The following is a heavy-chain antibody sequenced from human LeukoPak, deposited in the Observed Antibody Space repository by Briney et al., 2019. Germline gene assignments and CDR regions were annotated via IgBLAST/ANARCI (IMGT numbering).Heavy chain of an antibody. CDR2: ISWNSGSI. CDR1: GFTFDDYA. D-gene: IGHD6-13*01. J-gene: IGHJ6*02. CDR3: AKGMEQLTPYYYYYGMDV. Sequence: GGSLRLSCAASGFTFDDYAMHWVRQAPGKGLEWVSGISWNSGSIGYADSVKGRFTISRDNAKNSLYLQMNSLRAEDTALYYCAKGMEQLTPYYYYYGMDVWGQGTTVTVSS. V-gene: IGHV3-9*01.